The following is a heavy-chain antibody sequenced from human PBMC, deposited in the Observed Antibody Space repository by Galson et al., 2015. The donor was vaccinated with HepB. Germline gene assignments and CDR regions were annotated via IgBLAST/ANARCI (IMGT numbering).Heavy chain of an antibody. Sequence: SVKVSCKASGYTFTGYYMHWVRQAPGQGLEWMGRINPNSGGTNYAQKFQGRVTMTRDTSISTAYMELSRLRSDDTAVYYCARCTRHYYDSSGYADDAFDIWGQGTMVTVSS. V-gene: IGHV1-2*06. CDR3: ARCTRHYYDSSGYADDAFDI. D-gene: IGHD3-22*01. J-gene: IGHJ3*02. CDR2: INPNSGGT. CDR1: GYTFTGYY.